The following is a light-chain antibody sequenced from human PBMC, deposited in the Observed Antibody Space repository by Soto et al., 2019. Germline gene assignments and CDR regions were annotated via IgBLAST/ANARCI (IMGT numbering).Light chain of an antibody. CDR3: QQRSNWPG. CDR2: DAS. CDR1: QSVSSY. V-gene: IGKV3-11*01. J-gene: IGKJ4*02. Sequence: EIVLTQSPATLSLSPGERATLSCRASQSVSSYLAWYQQKPGQAPRLLVYDASNRATGIPARVSGSGSGTDFTLTISSLAPEDFAVYYCQQRSNWPGFGGGTKVEIK.